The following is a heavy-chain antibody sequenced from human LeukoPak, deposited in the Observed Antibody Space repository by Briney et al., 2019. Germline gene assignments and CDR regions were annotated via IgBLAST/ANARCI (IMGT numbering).Heavy chain of an antibody. CDR1: GFPFSGYW. CDR2: IKEDGSEA. J-gene: IGHJ4*02. CDR3: ARGGANRFDY. V-gene: IGHV3-7*04. Sequence: GGSLRLSCAASGFPFSGYWMTWVRQAPGRGLEWVATIKEDGSEAYFGDSVKGRFAISRDNAKNSLYLQMNSLRGEDTAVYYCARGGANRFDYWGQGTLVTVSS. D-gene: IGHD3-16*01.